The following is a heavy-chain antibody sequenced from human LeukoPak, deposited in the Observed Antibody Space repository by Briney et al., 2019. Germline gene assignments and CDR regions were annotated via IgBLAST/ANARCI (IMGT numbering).Heavy chain of an antibody. Sequence: TASETLSLTCTVSGGSISSSSYYWGWIRQPPGKGPEWIGSIYYSGSTYYNPSLKSRVTISVDTSKNQFSLKLSSVTAADTAVYYCARPGDYGDPYWYFDLWGRGTLVTVSS. CDR3: ARPGDYGDPYWYFDL. D-gene: IGHD4-17*01. CDR1: GGSISSSSYY. V-gene: IGHV4-39*01. CDR2: IYYSGST. J-gene: IGHJ2*01.